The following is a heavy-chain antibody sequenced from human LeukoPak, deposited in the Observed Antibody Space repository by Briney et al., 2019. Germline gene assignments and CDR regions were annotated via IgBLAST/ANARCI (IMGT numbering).Heavy chain of an antibody. CDR1: GYTFTSYG. CDR3: AKGYSSSWSRYFDY. CDR2: ISAYNGNT. V-gene: IGHV1-18*01. Sequence: GASVKVSCKASGYTFTSYGISWVRQAPGQGLEWMGWISAYNGNTNYAQKLQGRVTMTTDTSTSTAYMELRSLRAEDTAVYYCAKGYSSSWSRYFDYWGQGTLVTVSS. J-gene: IGHJ4*02. D-gene: IGHD6-13*01.